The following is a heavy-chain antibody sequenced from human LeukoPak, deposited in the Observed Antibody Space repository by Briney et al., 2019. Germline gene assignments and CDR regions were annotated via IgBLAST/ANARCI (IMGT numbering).Heavy chain of an antibody. CDR2: IYRGGDT. Sequence: GGSLRRSCVASGFTVSTNYMSWVRQAPGKGPEWVSIIYRGGDTYYADSVKGRFTISRDNSKNTLYLQMNAVRAEDTAVYYCARDKRYCTSGRCWGVQFGPWGQGTLVTVSS. D-gene: IGHD2-8*01. V-gene: IGHV3-66*01. CDR3: ARDKRYCTSGRCWGVQFGP. CDR1: GFTVSTNY. J-gene: IGHJ5*02.